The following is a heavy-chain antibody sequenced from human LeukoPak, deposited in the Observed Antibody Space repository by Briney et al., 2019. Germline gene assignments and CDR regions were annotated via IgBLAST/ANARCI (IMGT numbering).Heavy chain of an antibody. J-gene: IGHJ6*04. CDR3: AELGITMIGGV. CDR2: ISPPSTRL. CDR1: GFTFKDHT. Sequence: PGGSLRLSCVTSGFTFKDHTINWVRQAPGKGLEWVSSISPPSTRLYYADSVKGRFTISRDNAKNSLYLQMNSLRAEDTAVYYCAELGITMIGGVWGKGTTVTISS. D-gene: IGHD3-10*02. V-gene: IGHV3-21*01.